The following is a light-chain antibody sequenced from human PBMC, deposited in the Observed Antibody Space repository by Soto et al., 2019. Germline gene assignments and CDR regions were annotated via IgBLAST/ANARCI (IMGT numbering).Light chain of an antibody. Sequence: IQLTQSPSSLSASVGNGVTITCRASQGISTYLAWYQQKPGKAPKLLIYSTSTLQTGVPSRFSGSGSGTEFTLTISSLQPEDFATYYCHQYNTYPLTFGQGTRLEIK. CDR2: STS. J-gene: IGKJ5*01. V-gene: IGKV1-9*01. CDR3: HQYNTYPLT. CDR1: QGISTY.